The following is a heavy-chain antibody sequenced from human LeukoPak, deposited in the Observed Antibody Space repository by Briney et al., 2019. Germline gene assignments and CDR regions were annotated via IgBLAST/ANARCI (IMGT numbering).Heavy chain of an antibody. CDR3: ARDRWYSSSYSGSWYFDY. V-gene: IGHV4-38-2*02. Sequence: PSETLSLTCAVSGYSISSGYYWGWIRQPPGKGLEWIGSIYHSGSTYYNPSLKSRVTISVGTSKNQFALKLSSVTAADTAVYYCARDRWYSSSYSGSWYFDYWGQGTLVTVSS. CDR1: GYSISSGYY. J-gene: IGHJ4*02. D-gene: IGHD6-13*01. CDR2: IYHSGST.